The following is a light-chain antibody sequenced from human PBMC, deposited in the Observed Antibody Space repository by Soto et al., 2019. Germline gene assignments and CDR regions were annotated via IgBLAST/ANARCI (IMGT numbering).Light chain of an antibody. CDR3: QHYGSSPPRT. Sequence: EIVLTQSPGTLSFSQVERSTLSFSASQSVSSSYLAWYQQKPGQAPRLLIYGASSRATGISDRFSGSGSGTDFTLTINRLEPEDFAVYYCQHYGSSPPRTFGQGTKVDIK. V-gene: IGKV3-20*01. CDR2: GAS. J-gene: IGKJ1*01. CDR1: QSVSSSY.